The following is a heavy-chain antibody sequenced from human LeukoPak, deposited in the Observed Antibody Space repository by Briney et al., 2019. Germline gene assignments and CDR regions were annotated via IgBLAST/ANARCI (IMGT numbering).Heavy chain of an antibody. V-gene: IGHV4-38-2*02. Sequence: PSETLSLTCTVSGYSISSGYYWGWIRQPPGKGLEWIGSIYHSGSTYYNPSLKSRVTISVDTSKNQFSLKLSSVTAADTAVYYCARVVSSGWIDYWGQGTLVTVSS. CDR2: IYHSGST. CDR3: ARVVSSGWIDY. CDR1: GYSISSGYY. D-gene: IGHD6-19*01. J-gene: IGHJ4*02.